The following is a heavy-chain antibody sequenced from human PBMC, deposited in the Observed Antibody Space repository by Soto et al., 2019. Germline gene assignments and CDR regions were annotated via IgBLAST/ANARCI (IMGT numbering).Heavy chain of an antibody. Sequence: QVQLVESGGGLVKPGGSLRLSCAASGFTFSAYYMRWIRQAPGKGLEWISYISSSGDTGNYADSVKGRLTDSRDNAKNSLYLQMNSLRAEDTAVYYCARDRGAVVGQYFDYWGQGTLVTVSS. CDR1: GFTFSAYY. J-gene: IGHJ4*02. CDR2: ISSSGDTG. CDR3: ARDRGAVVGQYFDY. D-gene: IGHD6-19*01. V-gene: IGHV3-11*01.